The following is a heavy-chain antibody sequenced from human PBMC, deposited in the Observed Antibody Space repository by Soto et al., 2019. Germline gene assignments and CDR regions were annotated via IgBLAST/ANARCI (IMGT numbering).Heavy chain of an antibody. V-gene: IGHV4-59*01. J-gene: IGHJ6*03. D-gene: IGHD3-3*01. Sequence: QVQLQESGPGLVKPSETLSLTCTVSGGSISSYYWSWIRQPPGKGLEWSGYIYYSGSTNYNPSLKSRVTISVDTSKNQFSLKLSSVTAADTAVYYCARGYHYDFWSGYYYDYYYYYYMDVWGKGTTVTVSS. CDR3: ARGYHYDFWSGYYYDYYYYYYMDV. CDR1: GGSISSYY. CDR2: IYYSGST.